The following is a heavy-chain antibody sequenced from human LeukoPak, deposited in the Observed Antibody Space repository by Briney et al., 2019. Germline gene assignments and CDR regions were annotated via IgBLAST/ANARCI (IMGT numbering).Heavy chain of an antibody. CDR1: GFTFSNYG. Sequence: GGSLRLSCAASGFTFSNYGMAWVRPVPGKGLEWVSATSASASSTYYTDSVKGRFTISRDNSKNTLYLQMNSLRAEDTAVYYCAKFVRYYYCMDVWGKGTTVTISS. J-gene: IGHJ6*03. D-gene: IGHD2-21*01. CDR2: TSASASST. V-gene: IGHV3-23*01. CDR3: AKFVRYYYCMDV.